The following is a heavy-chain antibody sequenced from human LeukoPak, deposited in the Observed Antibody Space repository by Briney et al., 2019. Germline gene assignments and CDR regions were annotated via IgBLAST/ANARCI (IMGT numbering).Heavy chain of an antibody. D-gene: IGHD1-1*01. V-gene: IGHV4-39*07. CDR2: INHSGST. CDR3: ARSRVYWKNFDY. J-gene: IGHJ4*02. Sequence: SETLSLTCSVSGGSISSGGYYWSWIRQPPGKGLEWIGEINHSGSTNYNPSLKSRVTISVDTSKNQFSLKLSSVTAADTAVYYCARSRVYWKNFDYWGQGTLVTVSS. CDR1: GGSISSGGYY.